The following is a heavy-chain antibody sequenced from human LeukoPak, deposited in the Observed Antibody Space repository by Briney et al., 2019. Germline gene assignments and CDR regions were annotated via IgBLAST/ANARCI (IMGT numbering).Heavy chain of an antibody. CDR2: IKQDGSEE. V-gene: IGHV3-7*05. Sequence: GGPLRLSCPASGFTFSSYCMSGVPQAPGKGLEGVANIKQDGSEEYYVDSVKGRFTISRDNAKNSLYLQMNSLRAEDTAVYYCASERTGKVARYWGQGTLVTVSS. CDR1: GFTFSSYC. CDR3: ASERTGKVARY. J-gene: IGHJ4*02. D-gene: IGHD5-12*01.